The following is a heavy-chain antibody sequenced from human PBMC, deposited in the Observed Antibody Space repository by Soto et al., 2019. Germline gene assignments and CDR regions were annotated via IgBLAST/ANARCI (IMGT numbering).Heavy chain of an antibody. J-gene: IGHJ5*02. CDR3: APDAPPATS. V-gene: IGHV1-18*01. Sequence: QVQLVQSGAEVKKPGASVKVSCKASGYTFTSYGISWVRQAPGQGLEWMGWIRAYNGNTNYAQKLQGRVTMTTDTSTSRAYMEQRRLRSGDTAVYSYAPDAPPATSWGQGTLVTVSS. CDR2: IRAYNGNT. CDR1: GYTFTSYG.